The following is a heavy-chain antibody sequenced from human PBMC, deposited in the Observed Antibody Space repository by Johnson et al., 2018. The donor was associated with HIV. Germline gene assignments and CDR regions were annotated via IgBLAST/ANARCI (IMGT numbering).Heavy chain of an antibody. CDR2: VSGSADST. CDR3: ARSNWNYGDAFDI. D-gene: IGHD1-7*01. CDR1: GFTFSSYA. V-gene: IGHV3-23*04. J-gene: IGHJ3*02. Sequence: VQLVESGGGLVQPGRSLRLSCAASGFTFSSYAMHWVRQAPGKGLEWVSAVSGSADSTYYADSVKGRFTISRDNSKNTLFLQMNSLRAEDTAVYYCARSNWNYGDAFDIWGQGTMVTVSS.